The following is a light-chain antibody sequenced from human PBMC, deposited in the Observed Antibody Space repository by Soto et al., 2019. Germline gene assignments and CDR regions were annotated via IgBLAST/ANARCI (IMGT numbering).Light chain of an antibody. V-gene: IGKV3D-15*01. Sequence: EIVLTQSPATLSLSPGGRATLSCRASQSISDTLAWYQQRPGQAPRLLIDSASRRANGFPGRFSGSGSGTDFTLTISSLQSEDLAVYYCQQYNNWPWTFGQGTKVDI. CDR2: SAS. CDR3: QQYNNWPWT. CDR1: QSISDT. J-gene: IGKJ1*01.